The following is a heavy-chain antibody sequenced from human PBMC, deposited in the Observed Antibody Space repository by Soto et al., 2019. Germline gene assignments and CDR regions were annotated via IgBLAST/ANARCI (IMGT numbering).Heavy chain of an antibody. CDR3: ARSIAVAGLDY. Sequence: GGSLRLSCAASGFTFSTYAVHWVRQAPGKGLEWVAVISNDESKKYYANSVKGRFTISRDNSNNTGYLQMNSLRREDTAIYYCARSIAVAGLDYWGPGTLVTVSS. J-gene: IGHJ4*02. CDR1: GFTFSTYA. D-gene: IGHD6-19*01. V-gene: IGHV3-30-3*01. CDR2: ISNDESKK.